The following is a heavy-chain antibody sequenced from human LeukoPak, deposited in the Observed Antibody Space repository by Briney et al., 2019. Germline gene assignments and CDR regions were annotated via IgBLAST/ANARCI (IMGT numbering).Heavy chain of an antibody. D-gene: IGHD3-3*01. CDR1: GFTFSSYW. J-gene: IGHJ3*02. CDR2: IKQDGSEK. CDR3: ARDGQKRAMFGLDI. Sequence: GVLRLSCAASGFTFSSYWMSWVRQAPGKGLEWVANIKQDGSEKYHVDSVKGRFTISRDSAKDSVYLQMNSLRDEDTAVYYCARDGQKRAMFGLDIWGQGTMVTVSS. V-gene: IGHV3-7*01.